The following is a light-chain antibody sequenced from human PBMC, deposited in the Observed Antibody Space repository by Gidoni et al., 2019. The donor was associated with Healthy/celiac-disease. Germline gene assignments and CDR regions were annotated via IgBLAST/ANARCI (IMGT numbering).Light chain of an antibody. CDR1: QSISSY. J-gene: IGKJ1*01. V-gene: IGKV1-39*01. Sequence: FQRPQPPSSLPASVGDRVTITCRASQSISSYLNWYQQKPGKAPKLLIYAASSLQSGVPSRFSGSGSGTDFTLTISSLQPEDFATYYCQQSYSTPWTFGQGTKVEIK. CDR3: QQSYSTPWT. CDR2: AAS.